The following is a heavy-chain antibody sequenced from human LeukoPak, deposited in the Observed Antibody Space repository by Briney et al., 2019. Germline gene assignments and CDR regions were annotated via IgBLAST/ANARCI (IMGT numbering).Heavy chain of an antibody. CDR2: IYYSGST. CDR1: GGSISSYY. Sequence: SETLSLTCTVSGGSISSYYWSWIRQPPGKGLEWIGYIYYSGSTNYNPSLKSRVTISVDTSKNQFSLKLSSVTAADTAVYYCARMKAAAGKPFDYWGQGTLVTVSS. CDR3: ARMKAAAGKPFDY. J-gene: IGHJ4*02. D-gene: IGHD6-13*01. V-gene: IGHV4-59*08.